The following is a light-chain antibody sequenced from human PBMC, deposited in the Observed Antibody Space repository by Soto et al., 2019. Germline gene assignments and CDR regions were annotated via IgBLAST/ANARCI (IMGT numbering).Light chain of an antibody. V-gene: IGKV3-20*01. CDR1: QSVTNSY. J-gene: IGKJ3*01. CDR3: QQYARSPLFT. CDR2: DAS. Sequence: EIVLTQSPATLSLSPGERATLSCRASQSVTNSYLAWYQQKPGQAPRLLIYDASIMATGIPDRISGSGSGTDFTLTISGLEPEDFAVYYCQQYARSPLFTFGPGTKVDF.